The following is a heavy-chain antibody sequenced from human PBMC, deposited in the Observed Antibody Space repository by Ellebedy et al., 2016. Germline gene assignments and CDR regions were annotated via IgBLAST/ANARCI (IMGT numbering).Heavy chain of an antibody. CDR1: GGSISSGGYY. V-gene: IGHV4-31*03. CDR3: ARPSGSYWEYYFDY. D-gene: IGHD1-26*01. Sequence: SETLSLXXTVSGGSISSGGYYWSWIRQHPGKGLEWIGYIYYSGSTYYNPSLKSRVTISVDTSKNQFSLKLSSVTAADTAVYYCARPSGSYWEYYFDYWGQGTLVTVSS. J-gene: IGHJ4*02. CDR2: IYYSGST.